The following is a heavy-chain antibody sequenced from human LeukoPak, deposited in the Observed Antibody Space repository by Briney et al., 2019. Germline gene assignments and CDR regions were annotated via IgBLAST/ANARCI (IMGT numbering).Heavy chain of an antibody. CDR3: AKEGTARIRTCDS. V-gene: IGHV3-30*18. CDR2: ISYEGRTT. Sequence: GGSLRLSCAGAGFTFSNYGMHWVRQAPGKGLEWVAVISYEGRTTYYADSVKGRFTISRNNSRNTLFLQMDSLRPEDTAVYYCAKEGTARIRTCDSWRQGTLVTVSS. J-gene: IGHJ4*02. CDR1: GFTFSNYG. D-gene: IGHD6-6*01.